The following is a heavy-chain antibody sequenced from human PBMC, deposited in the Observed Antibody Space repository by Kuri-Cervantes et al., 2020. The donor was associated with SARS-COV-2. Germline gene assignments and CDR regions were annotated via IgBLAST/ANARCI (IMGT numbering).Heavy chain of an antibody. J-gene: IGHJ4*02. D-gene: IGHD2-8*01. Sequence: ASVKVSCKASGYTFTSYGISWVRQAPGQGLEWMGWLNPDTGNTGNAKKFQGRVTMTTDTSTSTAYMELRSLRSDDTAVYYCARGIERVLMVYAIGDSGWYIDYWGQGTLVTVSS. CDR1: GYTFTSYG. V-gene: IGHV1-18*01. CDR3: ARGIERVLMVYAIGDSGWYIDY. CDR2: LNPDTGNT.